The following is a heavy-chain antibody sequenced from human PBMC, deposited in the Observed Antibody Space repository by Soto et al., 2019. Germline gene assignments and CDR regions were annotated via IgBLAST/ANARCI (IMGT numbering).Heavy chain of an antibody. CDR3: ARQIVVPAAIRGGYYYYGMDV. CDR2: IYPGDSDT. Sequence: GESLKISCKCSGYSFTSYWIGWVRQIPGKGLEWMGIIYPGDSDTRYSPSFQGQVTISADKSISTAYLQWSSLKASDTAMNYCARQIVVPAAIRGGYYYYGMDVWGQGTTVTVSS. CDR1: GYSFTSYW. D-gene: IGHD2-2*02. J-gene: IGHJ6*02. V-gene: IGHV5-51*01.